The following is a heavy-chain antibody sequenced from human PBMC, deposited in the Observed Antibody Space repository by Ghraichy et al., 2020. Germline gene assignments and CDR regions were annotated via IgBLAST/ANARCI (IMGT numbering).Heavy chain of an antibody. CDR3: ARDRGRRAYSSSKVTNIFDY. V-gene: IGHV4-34*01. J-gene: IGHJ4*02. CDR1: GGSFSGYY. D-gene: IGHD6-6*01. Sequence: SETLSLTCAVYGGSFSGYYWSWIRQPPGKGLEWIGEINHSGSTNYNPSLKSRVTISVDTSKNQFSLKLSSVTAADTAVYYCARDRGRRAYSSSKVTNIFDYWGQGTLVTVSS. CDR2: INHSGST.